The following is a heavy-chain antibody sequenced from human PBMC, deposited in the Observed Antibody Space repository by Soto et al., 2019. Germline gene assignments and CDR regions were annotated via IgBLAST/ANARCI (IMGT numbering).Heavy chain of an antibody. J-gene: IGHJ4*02. Sequence: QVQLVQSGAEVKKPGASVRLSCKVSGKSFDNFAVHWVRQTPGQRPEWMGRINVGDDKTKYSEKFQGRVIVSYDTSATTAYMELRALSSEDTAVYYCVRAKYDYIWGSYHPFDQWAQGAQVTVAS. D-gene: IGHD3-16*02. CDR3: VRAKYDYIWGSYHPFDQ. V-gene: IGHV1-3*01. CDR2: INVGDDKT. CDR1: GKSFDNFA.